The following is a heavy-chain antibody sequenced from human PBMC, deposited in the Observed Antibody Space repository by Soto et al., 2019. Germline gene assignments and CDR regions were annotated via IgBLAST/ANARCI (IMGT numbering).Heavy chain of an antibody. CDR2: IIPIFGTA. Sequence: SVKVSCKASGGTFSSYAISWVRQAPGQGLEWMGGIIPIFGTANYAQKFQGRVTITADESTSTAYMELSSLRSEDTAVSYCASFIAARRTNYYYDMDVWGRGTTVTVAS. V-gene: IGHV1-69*13. CDR1: GGTFSSYA. D-gene: IGHD6-6*01. CDR3: ASFIAARRTNYYYDMDV. J-gene: IGHJ6*02.